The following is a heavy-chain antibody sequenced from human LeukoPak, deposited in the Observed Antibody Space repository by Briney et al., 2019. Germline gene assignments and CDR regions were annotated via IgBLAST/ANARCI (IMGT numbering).Heavy chain of an antibody. CDR2: MNQDGSEK. CDR1: GFTFSTYW. CDR3: ARASTRGTSSWYS. D-gene: IGHD6-13*01. J-gene: IGHJ4*02. Sequence: PGGSLRLSCAGSGFTFSTYWMNWVRQAPGKGLEWVANMNQDGSEKYYLDSAKGRFTISRDNAKNSVYLQMNSLRAEDTAVYYCARASTRGTSSWYSWGQGTLVTVSS. V-gene: IGHV3-7*03.